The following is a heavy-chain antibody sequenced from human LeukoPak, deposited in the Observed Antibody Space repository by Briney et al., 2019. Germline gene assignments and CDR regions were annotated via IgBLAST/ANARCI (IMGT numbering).Heavy chain of an antibody. J-gene: IGHJ6*03. D-gene: IGHD3-10*01. V-gene: IGHV1-69*05. CDR2: IIPIFGTA. Sequence: GASVKVSCKASGGTFSSYAISWVRPAPGQGLEWMGGIIPIFGTANYAQKFQGRVTITTDESTSTAYMELSSLRSEDTAVYYCASLGTPFTYYYGSGSPSGYYYMDVWGKGTTVTVSS. CDR1: GGTFSSYA. CDR3: ASLGTPFTYYYGSGSPSGYYYMDV.